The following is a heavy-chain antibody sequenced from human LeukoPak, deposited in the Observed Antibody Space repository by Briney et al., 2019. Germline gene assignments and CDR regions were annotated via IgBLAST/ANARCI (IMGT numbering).Heavy chain of an antibody. CDR1: GGSFSGYY. J-gene: IGHJ4*02. V-gene: IGHV4-34*01. CDR3: ARTFRESYYDFWSGYSTLDY. CDR2: INHSGST. D-gene: IGHD3-3*01. Sequence: SETLSLTCAVYGGSFSGYYWSWLRQPPGKGLEWIGEINHSGSTNYNPSLKSRVTISVDTSKDRFSLKLSSVTAADTAVYYCARTFRESYYDFWSGYSTLDYWGQGTLVTVSS.